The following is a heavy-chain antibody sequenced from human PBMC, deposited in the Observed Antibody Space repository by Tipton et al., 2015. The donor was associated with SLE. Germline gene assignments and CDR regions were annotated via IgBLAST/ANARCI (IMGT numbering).Heavy chain of an antibody. V-gene: IGHV4-59*01. D-gene: IGHD4-17*01. Sequence: LRLSCTVSGGSISTYYWSWIRQPPGRGLVWLGYISYSGSTNYNPSLKSRVTISVDTSKNQFSLKLSSVTAADTAVYYCARGGYGDYSVLPAFDIWGQGTMVTVSS. CDR2: ISYSGST. CDR1: GGSISTYY. CDR3: ARGGYGDYSVLPAFDI. J-gene: IGHJ3*02.